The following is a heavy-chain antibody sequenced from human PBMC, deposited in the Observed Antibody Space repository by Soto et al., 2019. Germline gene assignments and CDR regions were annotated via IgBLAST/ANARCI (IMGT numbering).Heavy chain of an antibody. V-gene: IGHV4-59*01. CDR3: ARGIDNARRYGMDV. D-gene: IGHD1-1*01. J-gene: IGHJ6*02. CDR1: GGSISSYY. CDR2: IYYSGST. Sequence: PSETLSLTCTVSGGSISSYYWSWIRQPPGKGLEWIGYIYYSGSTNYNPSLKSRVTISVDTSKNQFSLNLSSVTAADTAVYYCARGIDNARRYGMDVWGQGTTVTVSS.